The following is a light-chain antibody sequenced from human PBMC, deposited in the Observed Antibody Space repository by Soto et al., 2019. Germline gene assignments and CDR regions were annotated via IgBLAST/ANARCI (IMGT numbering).Light chain of an antibody. V-gene: IGLV2-14*01. CDR1: SSDVGGYNY. CDR3: TSYTTSNTRQIV. J-gene: IGLJ1*01. Sequence: QSVLTQPASVSGSPRQSITISCTGTSSDVGGYNYVSWYQQHPGKAPKFMIYDVSNRPSGVSNRFSGSKSGNTASLTISGLPAEDEADYYCTSYTTSNTRQIVFGTGTKLTVL. CDR2: DVS.